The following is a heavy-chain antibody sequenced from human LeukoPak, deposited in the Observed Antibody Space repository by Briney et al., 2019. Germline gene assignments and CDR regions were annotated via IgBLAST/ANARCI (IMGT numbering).Heavy chain of an antibody. CDR3: ARDLQSGTTSAFDR. D-gene: IGHD1-1*01. CDR2: IWYDGSET. Sequence: GGSLRLFCAASGSDFSDYAMHWVRQPPAKGLEWVAVIWYDGSETYSADSVEGRFTISRDNSKNTLYLQMTSLRVDDTAVYYCARDLQSGTTSAFDRWGQGTLVIVSS. CDR1: GSDFSDYA. V-gene: IGHV3-33*01. J-gene: IGHJ4*02.